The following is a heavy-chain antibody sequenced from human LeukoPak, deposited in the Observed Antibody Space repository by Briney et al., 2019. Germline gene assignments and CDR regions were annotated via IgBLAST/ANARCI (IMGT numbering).Heavy chain of an antibody. J-gene: IGHJ6*03. CDR3: GLGTYYMDV. Sequence: PSETLSLTCAVYSGSFSAYYWGWIRQPPGKGLEWIGEINHSGSTNYNPSLKSRVTISVDTSKNQFSLKLSSVTAADTAVYYCGLGTYYMDVWGKGTTVTISS. CDR2: INHSGST. CDR1: SGSFSAYY. V-gene: IGHV4-34*01.